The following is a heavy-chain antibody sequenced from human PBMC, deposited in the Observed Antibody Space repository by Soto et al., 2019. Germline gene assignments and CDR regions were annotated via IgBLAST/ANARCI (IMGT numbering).Heavy chain of an antibody. D-gene: IGHD2-15*01. V-gene: IGHV4-30-2*01. CDR3: ARTGYCSGGSCLNWFDP. CDR2: IYHSGST. Sequence: SETLSLTCAVSGGSISSGGYSWSWIRQPPGKGLEWIGYIYHSGSTYYNPSLKSRVTISVDRSKNQFSLKLSSVTAADTAVYYCARTGYCSGGSCLNWFDPWGQGTLVTVSS. J-gene: IGHJ5*02. CDR1: GGSISSGGYS.